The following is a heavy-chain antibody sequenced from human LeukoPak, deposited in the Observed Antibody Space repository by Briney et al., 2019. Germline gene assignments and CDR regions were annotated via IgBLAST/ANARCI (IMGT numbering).Heavy chain of an antibody. CDR2: ISSSSSYI. CDR1: GFTFSSYS. J-gene: IGHJ5*02. V-gene: IGHV3-21*01. Sequence: GGSLRLSCAASGFTFSSYSMSWVRQAPGKGLEWVSSISSSSSYIYYADSVKGRFTISRDNAKNSLYLQMNSLRAEDTAVYYCAGHYDILTGYPRWFDPWGQGTLVTVSS. CDR3: AGHYDILTGYPRWFDP. D-gene: IGHD3-9*01.